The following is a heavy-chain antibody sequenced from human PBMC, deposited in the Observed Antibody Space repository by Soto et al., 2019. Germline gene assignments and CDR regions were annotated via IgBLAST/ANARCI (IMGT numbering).Heavy chain of an antibody. CDR1: GFTFSSYG. J-gene: IGHJ4*02. CDR3: ARDSIAVTHTYYFDY. CDR2: IWYDGSNK. Sequence: GGSLRLSCAASGFTFSSYGMHWVRQAPGKGLEWVAVIWYDGSNKYYADSVKGRFTISRDNSKNTLYLQMNSLRAEDTAVYYCARDSIAVTHTYYFDYWGQGTLVTVSS. D-gene: IGHD6-19*01. V-gene: IGHV3-33*01.